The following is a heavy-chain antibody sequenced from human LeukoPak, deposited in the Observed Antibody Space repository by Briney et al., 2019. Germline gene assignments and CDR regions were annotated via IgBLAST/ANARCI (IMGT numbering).Heavy chain of an antibody. Sequence: SETLSLTCAVYGGSFSGYYWSWIRQPPGKGLEWIGEINHSGSTNYNPSLKSRVTISVDTSKNQFSLKLSSVTAADTAVYYCARSRMRDIVVVPAATDASFDYWGQGTLVTVSS. CDR1: GGSFSGYY. CDR3: ARSRMRDIVVVPAATDASFDY. V-gene: IGHV4-34*01. J-gene: IGHJ4*02. CDR2: INHSGST. D-gene: IGHD2-2*01.